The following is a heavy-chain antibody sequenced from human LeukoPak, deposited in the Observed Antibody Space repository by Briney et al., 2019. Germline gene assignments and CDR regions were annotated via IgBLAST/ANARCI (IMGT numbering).Heavy chain of an antibody. CDR1: GGSISSSSYY. V-gene: IGHV4-39*07. J-gene: IGHJ4*02. Sequence: SETLSLTCTVSGGSISSSSYYWGWIRQPPGKGLEWIGSIYYSGSTYYNPSLKSRVTISVDTSKNQFSLKLSSVTAADTAVYYCASQRRYYDFWSGLNYFDYWGQGTLVTVSS. CDR3: ASQRRYYDFWSGLNYFDY. D-gene: IGHD3-3*01. CDR2: IYYSGST.